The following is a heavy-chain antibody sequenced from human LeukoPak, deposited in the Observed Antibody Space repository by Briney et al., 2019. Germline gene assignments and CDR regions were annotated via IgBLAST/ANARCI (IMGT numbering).Heavy chain of an antibody. J-gene: IGHJ4*02. CDR2: INQDGSER. D-gene: IGHD1-7*01. V-gene: IGHV3-7*01. CDR3: ARDNWDYHFDF. CDR1: GFTFSTYW. Sequence: GGSLRLSCVASGFTFSTYWMTWVRQAPGKGLEWVASINQDGSERYYVDSVRGRFTISRDNAKKSLYLQMNSLRAEDTAVFYCARDNWDYHFDFRGQGTLVTVSS.